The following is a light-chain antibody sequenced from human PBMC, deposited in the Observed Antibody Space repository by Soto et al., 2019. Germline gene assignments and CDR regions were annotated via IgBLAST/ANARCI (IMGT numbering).Light chain of an antibody. V-gene: IGKV3-20*01. CDR1: RDVAANY. CDR3: QQYGSSVWT. CDR2: GAS. Sequence: DIVLTQSPGTLSLSPGERATLSCRASRDVAANYLAWYQQKPGQAPRLLIYGASSRATGSPDRFSGFGAGTDVTLTISRLEHEDFAVYYCQQYGSSVWTFGQGTKVEI. J-gene: IGKJ1*01.